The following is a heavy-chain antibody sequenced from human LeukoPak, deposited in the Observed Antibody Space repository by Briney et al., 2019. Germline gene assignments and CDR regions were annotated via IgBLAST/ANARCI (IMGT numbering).Heavy chain of an antibody. J-gene: IGHJ4*02. CDR3: ARESLIAAAGTVDY. CDR1: GYTFTGYY. D-gene: IGHD6-13*01. Sequence: ASVKVSCKASGYTFTGYYMHWVRQAPGQGLEWMGWINPNSGGTNYAQKFQGRVTMTRDTSISTAYMELSRLRSDDTAVYYGARESLIAAAGTVDYWGQGTLVTVSS. CDR2: INPNSGGT. V-gene: IGHV1-2*02.